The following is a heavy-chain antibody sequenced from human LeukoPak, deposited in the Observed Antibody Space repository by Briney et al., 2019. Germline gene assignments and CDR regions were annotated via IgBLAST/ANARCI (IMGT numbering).Heavy chain of an antibody. D-gene: IGHD2-21*02. CDR2: IYYSWST. V-gene: IGHV4-59*01. CDR1: GASISSYY. CDR3: ARVKGVVTPILDY. J-gene: IGHJ4*02. Sequence: SETLSLTCTVSGASISSYYWSWIRQPPGKGLEWIGYIYYSWSTNYNPSLKSRVTFSVDTSKKQFSLKLISVTAADTAVYYCARVKGVVTPILDYWGQGTLVTVSS.